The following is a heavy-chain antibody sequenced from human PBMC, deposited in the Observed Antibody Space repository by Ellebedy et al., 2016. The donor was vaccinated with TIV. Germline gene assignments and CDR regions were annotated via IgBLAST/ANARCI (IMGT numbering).Heavy chain of an antibody. CDR3: AKDIKSATVWNAFDI. Sequence: GESLKISCAASGFTFDDYTMHWVRQVPGEGLEWVSLISWDGSLTYYADSVKGRFTISRDNSKNSLSLQMNSLRTEDTAMYYCAKDIKSATVWNAFDIWGQGTMVTVSS. J-gene: IGHJ3*02. CDR2: ISWDGSLT. V-gene: IGHV3-43*01. D-gene: IGHD3-16*01. CDR1: GFTFDDYT.